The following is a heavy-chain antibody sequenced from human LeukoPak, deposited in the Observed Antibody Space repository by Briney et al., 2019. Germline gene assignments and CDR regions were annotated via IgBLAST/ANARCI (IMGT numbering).Heavy chain of an antibody. J-gene: IGHJ4*02. Sequence: SETLSLTCTGPGGSISSYKWSWIRQPAGKGLEWLGRIYSSGSTNYNPSLKSRVAMSVDTSKNQFSPQLSSVTAADTAVYYCTRGIVGATAPDYWGQGTLVIVSS. CDR3: TRGIVGATAPDY. V-gene: IGHV4-4*07. CDR2: IYSSGST. CDR1: GGSISSYK. D-gene: IGHD1-26*01.